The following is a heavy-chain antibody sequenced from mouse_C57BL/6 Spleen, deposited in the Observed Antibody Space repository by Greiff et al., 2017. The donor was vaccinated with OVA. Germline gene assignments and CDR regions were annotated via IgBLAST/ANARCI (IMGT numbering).Heavy chain of an antibody. J-gene: IGHJ3*01. V-gene: IGHV1-42*01. CDR2: INPSTGGT. CDR1: GYSFTGYY. CDR3: ASPLIYYGYDGFAY. Sequence: EVQLQQSGPELVKPGASVKISCKASGYSFTGYYMNWVKQSPEKSLEWIGEINPSTGGTTYNQKFKAKATLTVDKSSSTAYMQLKSLTSEDSAVYYCASPLIYYGYDGFAYWGQGTLVTVSA. D-gene: IGHD2-2*01.